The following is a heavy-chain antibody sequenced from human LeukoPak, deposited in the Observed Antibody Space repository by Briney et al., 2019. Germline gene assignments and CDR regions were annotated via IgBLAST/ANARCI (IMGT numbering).Heavy chain of an antibody. CDR3: ARDLDY. J-gene: IGHJ4*02. CDR2: ISSSSSTI. V-gene: IGHV3-48*01. Sequence: GGSLRLSCAASGFTFSSYTMNWVRRAPGKGLEWVSYISSSSSTIYYADSVKGRFTISRDNAKNSLYLQMNSLRAEDTAVYYCARDLDYWGQGTLVTVSS. CDR1: GFTFSSYT.